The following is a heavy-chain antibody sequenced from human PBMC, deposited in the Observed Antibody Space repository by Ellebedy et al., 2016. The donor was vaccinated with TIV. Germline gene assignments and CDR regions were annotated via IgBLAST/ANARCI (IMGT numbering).Heavy chain of an antibody. CDR1: GFTFSSYG. V-gene: IGHV3-33*01. D-gene: IGHD4-11*01. CDR3: ARQAGSNYFLIED. Sequence: GESLKISCVASGFTFSSYGMHWVRQAPGKGLEWVAVIWYDGSNKYYADSVKGRFTISRDTSKNTLYLQMNSLRVEDTAVYYCARQAGSNYFLIEDWGQGTLVTVSS. J-gene: IGHJ4*02. CDR2: IWYDGSNK.